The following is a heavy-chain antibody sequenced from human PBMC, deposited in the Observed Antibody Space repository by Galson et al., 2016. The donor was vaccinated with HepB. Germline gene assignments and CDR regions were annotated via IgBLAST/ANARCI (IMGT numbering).Heavy chain of an antibody. CDR3: AREILSFNWFDL. Sequence: TLSLTCSVSGGSIGSGSPFWSWVRQRAGKGLEWIERVYSNGATNYNPSLESRVTISVDVSKNQVYLNLTSVTAADTALYFCAREILSFNWFDLWGQGTLATVSS. V-gene: IGHV4-61*02. CDR1: GGSIGSGSPF. CDR2: VYSNGAT. J-gene: IGHJ5*02. D-gene: IGHD2-15*01.